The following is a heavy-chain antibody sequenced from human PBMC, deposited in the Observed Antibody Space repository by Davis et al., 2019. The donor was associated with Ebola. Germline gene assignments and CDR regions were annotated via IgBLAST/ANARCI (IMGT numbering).Heavy chain of an antibody. CDR2: ISSSGSTI. CDR3: ARDHELVATISYYYYGMDV. V-gene: IGHV3-48*04. D-gene: IGHD5-12*01. Sequence: PGGSLRLSCAASGFTFSSYSMNWVRQAPGKGLEWVSYISSSGSTIYYADSVKGRFTISRDNAKNSLYLQMNSLRAEDTAVYYCARDHELVATISYYYYGMDVWGQGTTVTVSS. J-gene: IGHJ6*02. CDR1: GFTFSSYS.